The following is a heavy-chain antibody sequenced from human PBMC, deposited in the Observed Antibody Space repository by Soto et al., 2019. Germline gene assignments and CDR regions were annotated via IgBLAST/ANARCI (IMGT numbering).Heavy chain of an antibody. D-gene: IGHD5-18*01. CDR2: ILHDGRNK. J-gene: IGHJ4*02. CDR3: AKESEVDTSLVW. Sequence: QVHLVESGGGVVQPGRSLRLSCGASGFIFSRYGIQWVRQAPGKGLEWVAAILHDGRNKYYADTVKGRFSISRDNPKNTVYLQMNSLRPEDAAVYYCAKESEVDTSLVWWGQGTQVTVSS. CDR1: GFIFSRYG. V-gene: IGHV3-30*18.